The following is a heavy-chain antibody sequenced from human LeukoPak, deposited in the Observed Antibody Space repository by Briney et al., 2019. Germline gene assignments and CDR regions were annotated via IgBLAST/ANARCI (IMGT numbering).Heavy chain of an antibody. Sequence: SETLSLTCAVSGYSISSGYFWGWIRQPPDQGLEWIGSIFRSGSTDYNPSLRSRVTISLDTSKNQFSLQLSSVTAAVTAVYYCARGIDYWGQGTLVTVSS. J-gene: IGHJ4*02. CDR2: IFRSGST. CDR1: GYSISSGYF. CDR3: ARGIDY. V-gene: IGHV4-38-2*01.